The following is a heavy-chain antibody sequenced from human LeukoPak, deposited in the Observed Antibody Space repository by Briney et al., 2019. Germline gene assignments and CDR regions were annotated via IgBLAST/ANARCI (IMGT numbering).Heavy chain of an antibody. CDR1: GFTVSNNY. V-gene: IGHV3-66*01. D-gene: IGHD2-8*02. J-gene: IGHJ4*02. CDR2: IYAGGYT. CDR3: ARNGPGGYYFDF. Sequence: PGGSLRLSCAAPGFTVSNNYMSWVRQAPGKGLEWVSIIYAGGYTYYADSVKDVFTISRDNSKNTLYLQMNSLTAEDTAVYYCARNGPGGYYFDFWGQGTLVTVSS.